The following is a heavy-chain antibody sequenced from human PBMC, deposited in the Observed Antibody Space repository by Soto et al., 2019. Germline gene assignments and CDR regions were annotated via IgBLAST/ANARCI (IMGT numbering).Heavy chain of an antibody. CDR2: IKQDESDK. V-gene: IGHV3-7*03. Sequence: ETLSLTCAVSGGSISSSNWWSWVRQAPGKGLEWVANIKQDESDKYYVDSVKGRFTISRDNAKNALYLQMNSLRVEDTAVYYCAAYCYTMTCTHFHGYSWGQGTQVTVSS. CDR3: AAYCYTMTCTHFHGYS. J-gene: IGHJ5*02. D-gene: IGHD3-16*02. CDR1: GGSISSSNW.